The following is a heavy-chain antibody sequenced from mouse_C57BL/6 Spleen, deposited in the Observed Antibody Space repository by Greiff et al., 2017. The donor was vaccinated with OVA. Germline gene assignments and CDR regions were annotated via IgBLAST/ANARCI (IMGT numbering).Heavy chain of an antibody. CDR3: AREGAPYAMDY. CDR2: ISDGGSYT. CDR1: GFTFSSYA. Sequence: EVKVVESGGGLVKPGGSLKLSCAASGFTFSSYAMSWVRQTPEKRLEWVATISDGGSYTYYPDNVKGRFTISRDNAKNNLYLQMSHLKSEDTAMYYCAREGAPYAMDYWGQGTSVTVSS. J-gene: IGHJ4*01. V-gene: IGHV5-4*01.